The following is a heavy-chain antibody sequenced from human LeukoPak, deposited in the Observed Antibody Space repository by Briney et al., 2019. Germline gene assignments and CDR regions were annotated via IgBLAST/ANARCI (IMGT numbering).Heavy chain of an antibody. V-gene: IGHV3-7*01. CDR3: ARDGGGGFDS. CDR1: GFTFRAYW. CDR2: IKDDGRQK. Sequence: GGSLRLSCVASGFTFRAYWMTCVRQAPGKGLEWVANIKDDGRQKYYVDSVKSLFTISRDNAQNSLYLQMNSLRVEDTAVYYCARDGGGGFDSWGQGTLVTVSS. J-gene: IGHJ4*02. D-gene: IGHD3-16*01.